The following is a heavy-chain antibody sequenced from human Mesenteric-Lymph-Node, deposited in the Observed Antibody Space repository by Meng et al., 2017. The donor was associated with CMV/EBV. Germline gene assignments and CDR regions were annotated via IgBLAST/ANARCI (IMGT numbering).Heavy chain of an antibody. D-gene: IGHD1-26*01. CDR3: ARGLHSGSK. J-gene: IGHJ4*02. Sequence: GESLKISCAASGFTFSSYWMHWVHQAPGKGLVWVSRINSDGSSTSYADSVKGRFTISRDNAKNTLYLQMNSLRAEDTAVYYCARGLHSGSKWGQGTLVTVSS. CDR1: GFTFSSYW. CDR2: INSDGSST. V-gene: IGHV3-74*01.